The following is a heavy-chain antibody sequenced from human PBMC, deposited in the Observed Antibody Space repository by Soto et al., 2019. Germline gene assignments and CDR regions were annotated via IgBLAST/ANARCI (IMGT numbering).Heavy chain of an antibody. V-gene: IGHV4-30-2*06. CDR3: VRGGGNDPFEY. CDR1: GASISYGGDS. D-gene: IGHD5-12*01. J-gene: IGHJ4*02. Sequence: QLRLQESGSGVVKTSESLSLTCTVFGASISYGGDSWSWIRQSPGRGLEWIGHITHLEKTYFYPSFKSRVSMSIDRTNNHFSLKVTSMTAADKGRYFCVRGGGNDPFEYWGQGILVTVSS. CDR2: ITHLEKT.